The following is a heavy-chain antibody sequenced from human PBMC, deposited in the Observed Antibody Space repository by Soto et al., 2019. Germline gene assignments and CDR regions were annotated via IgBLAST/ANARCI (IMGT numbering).Heavy chain of an antibody. CDR3: ARVPGP. J-gene: IGHJ5*02. Sequence: SETLSLTCAVSGGPISSGGYSWSWIRQPPGKGLEWIGYIYHSGSAYYNPSLKSRVTISVDRSKNQYSLKLSSVTAADTAVYYCARVPGPWGQGTLVTVSS. V-gene: IGHV4-30-2*01. CDR1: GGPISSGGYS. CDR2: IYHSGSA. D-gene: IGHD7-27*01.